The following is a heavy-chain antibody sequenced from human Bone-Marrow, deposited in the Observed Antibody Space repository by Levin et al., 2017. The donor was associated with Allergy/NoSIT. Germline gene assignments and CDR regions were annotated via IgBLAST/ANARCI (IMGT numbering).Heavy chain of an antibody. J-gene: IGHJ4*02. CDR1: GFTFSSYA. D-gene: IGHD3-16*02. CDR2: ISYDGSNK. CDR3: ARDGPDHGITFGGVIVIYFGYFDY. Sequence: SCAASGFTFSSYAMHWVRQAPGKGLEWVAVISYDGSNKYYADSVKGRFTISRDNSKNTLYLQMNSLRAEDTAVYYCARDGPDHGITFGGVIVIYFGYFDYWGQGTLVTVSS. V-gene: IGHV3-30-3*01.